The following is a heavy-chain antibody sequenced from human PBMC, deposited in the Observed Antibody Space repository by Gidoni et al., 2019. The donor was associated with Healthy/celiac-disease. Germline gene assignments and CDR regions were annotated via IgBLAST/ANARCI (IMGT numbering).Heavy chain of an antibody. Sequence: QLPLQQSVPGLVKLSETLSLTFTVPGCSISSRSYYWGWIRPPPGKGLEWIGSTDYSGSTYYNPSLKNRVTISVDTSKNQFSLKLSSVTAADTAVYYGARHPARGAVAYFDYWGQGTLVTVSS. D-gene: IGHD6-19*01. CDR3: ARHPARGAVAYFDY. V-gene: IGHV4-39*01. CDR1: GCSISSRSYY. J-gene: IGHJ4*02. CDR2: TDYSGST.